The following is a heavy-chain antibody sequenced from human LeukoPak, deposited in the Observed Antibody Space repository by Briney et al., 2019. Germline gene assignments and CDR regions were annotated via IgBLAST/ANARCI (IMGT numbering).Heavy chain of an antibody. CDR2: IYSGGST. Sequence: RSGGSLRLSCAASGFTVSSNYMSWVRQAPGKGLEWVSVIYSGGSTYYADSVKGRFTISRDNSKNTLYLQMNSLRAEDTAVYYCATGYSGYENFDYWGQGTLVTVSS. V-gene: IGHV3-53*01. CDR3: ATGYSGYENFDY. D-gene: IGHD5-12*01. CDR1: GFTVSSNY. J-gene: IGHJ4*02.